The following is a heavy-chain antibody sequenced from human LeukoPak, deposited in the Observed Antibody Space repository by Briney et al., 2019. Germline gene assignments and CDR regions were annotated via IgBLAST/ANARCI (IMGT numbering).Heavy chain of an antibody. V-gene: IGHV3-23*01. J-gene: IGHJ4*02. CDR1: GFTFSSYA. CDR2: ISGSGDTT. Sequence: GGSLRLSCAASGFTFSSYAMNWVRQAPGKGLEWVSFISGSGDTTYYADSVKGRFTISRDSSKNTLYLQMNSLRAEDTGVYYCAKSRGESRGASNYWGQGTLVTVSS. CDR3: AKSRGESRGASNY. D-gene: IGHD1-26*01.